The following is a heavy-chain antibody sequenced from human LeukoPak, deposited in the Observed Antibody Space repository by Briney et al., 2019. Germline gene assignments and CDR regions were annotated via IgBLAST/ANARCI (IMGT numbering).Heavy chain of an antibody. D-gene: IGHD1-20*01. V-gene: IGHV1-3*01. Sequence: ASVKVSCKASGYTFTSYAMHWVRQAPGQRLEWMGWINAGNGNTKYSQKFQGRVTTTRDTSASTAYMELSSLRSEDTAMYYCARARSVTGFFDYWGQGTLVTVSS. CDR3: ARARSVTGFFDY. J-gene: IGHJ4*02. CDR2: INAGNGNT. CDR1: GYTFTSYA.